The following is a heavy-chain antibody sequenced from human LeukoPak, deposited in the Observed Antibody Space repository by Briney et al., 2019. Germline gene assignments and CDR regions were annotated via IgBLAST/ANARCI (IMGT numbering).Heavy chain of an antibody. J-gene: IGHJ5*02. CDR3: ARHEAYSSSWYSNWFDP. D-gene: IGHD6-13*01. CDR2: INHSGST. V-gene: IGHV4-34*01. CDR1: GGSFSGYY. Sequence: SETLSLTCAVYGGSFSGYYWSWIRQPPGKGLEWIGEINHSGSTNYNPSLKSRVTISVDTSKNQFSLKLSSVTAADTAVYYCARHEAYSSSWYSNWFDPWGQGTLVTVSS.